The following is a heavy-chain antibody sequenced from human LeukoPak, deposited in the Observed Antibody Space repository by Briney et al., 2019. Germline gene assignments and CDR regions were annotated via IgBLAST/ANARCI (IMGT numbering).Heavy chain of an antibody. J-gene: IGHJ4*02. CDR3: ARRGSTYSDILTGYYDY. V-gene: IGHV4-34*01. CDR1: GGSFSGYY. CDR2: INHSGSI. Sequence: PSETLSLTCAVYGGSFSGYYWSWIRQPPGKGLEWIGEINHSGSINYNPSLKSRVTIAVDTSKNQFSLKLSSVTAADTAVYYGARRGSTYSDILTGYYDYWGQGTLVAVSS. D-gene: IGHD3-9*01.